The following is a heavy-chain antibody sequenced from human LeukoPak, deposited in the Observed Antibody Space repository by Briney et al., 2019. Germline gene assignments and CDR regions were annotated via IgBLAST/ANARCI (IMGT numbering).Heavy chain of an antibody. V-gene: IGHV3-66*01. Sequence: GGSLRLSCAVSGFTVSSNYMSWVRQAPGKGLEWVSLIYSGGSTYYADSVKGRFTISRDNSRNTLYLQMNSLSAEDTAVYYCAKEEGWGVNVFDYWGQGTLVTVSS. D-gene: IGHD3-10*01. CDR1: GFTVSSNY. J-gene: IGHJ4*02. CDR3: AKEEGWGVNVFDY. CDR2: IYSGGST.